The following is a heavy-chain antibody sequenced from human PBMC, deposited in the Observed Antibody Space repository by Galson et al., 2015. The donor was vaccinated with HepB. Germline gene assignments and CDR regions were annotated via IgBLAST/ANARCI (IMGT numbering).Heavy chain of an antibody. Sequence: SLRLSCAASGFSFSSYAMSWVRLAPGKGLEWVSGISGSGGSTYYADSVKGRFTISRDNSKNTLYLQMNSLRAEDTAVYYCANHHIAAAVDYWGQGTLVTVSS. CDR1: GFSFSSYA. D-gene: IGHD6-13*01. CDR3: ANHHIAAAVDY. CDR2: ISGSGGST. J-gene: IGHJ4*02. V-gene: IGHV3-23*01.